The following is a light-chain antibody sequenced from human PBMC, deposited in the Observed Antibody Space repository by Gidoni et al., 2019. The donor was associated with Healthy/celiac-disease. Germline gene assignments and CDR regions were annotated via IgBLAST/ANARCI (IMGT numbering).Light chain of an antibody. CDR3: QQRSNWPHA. CDR2: DAS. Sequence: DIVLTQSPATLSLSPGERATLSCRASQRVSSYLAWYQQKPGQAPRLLIYDASNRATGIPARFSGSGSGTDFTLTISSLEPEDFAVYYCQQRSNWPHAFGGGTKVEIK. J-gene: IGKJ4*01. V-gene: IGKV3-11*01. CDR1: QRVSSY.